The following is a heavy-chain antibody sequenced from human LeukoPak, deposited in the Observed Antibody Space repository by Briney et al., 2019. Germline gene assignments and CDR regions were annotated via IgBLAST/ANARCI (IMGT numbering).Heavy chain of an antibody. CDR3: AREGGLSRYQVLSHGSFDY. V-gene: IGHV1-2*02. CDR2: INPNSGGT. Sequence: ASVKVSCKASGYSFTDKYMHWVRQAPGQGLEWMGWINPNSGGTNYAQKFQGRVTITADESTSTAYMELSSMRSEDTAVYYCAREGGLSRYQVLSHGSFDYWGQGTLVTVSS. D-gene: IGHD2-2*01. CDR1: GYSFTDKY. J-gene: IGHJ4*02.